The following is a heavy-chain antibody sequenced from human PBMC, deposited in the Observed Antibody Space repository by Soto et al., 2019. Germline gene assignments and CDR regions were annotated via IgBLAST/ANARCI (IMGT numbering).Heavy chain of an antibody. V-gene: IGHV4-59*08. CDR1: GGSISSYY. Sequence: QVQLQESGPGLVKPSETLSLTCTVSGGSISSYYWSWIRQPPGEGLEWIGYSYYSGTTNYNPSLKSRVTISVDTSKNQFSLTLSSVTAADTAVYYCARRYGPGFDYWGQETLVTVSS. CDR2: SYYSGTT. D-gene: IGHD4-17*01. J-gene: IGHJ4*02. CDR3: ARRYGPGFDY.